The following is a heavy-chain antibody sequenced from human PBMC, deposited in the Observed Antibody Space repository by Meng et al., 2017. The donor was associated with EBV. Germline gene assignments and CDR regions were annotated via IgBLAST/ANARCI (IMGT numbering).Heavy chain of an antibody. CDR1: GFTFSGSA. CDR3: TRMSSPLDY. V-gene: IGHV3-73*02. CDR2: IRSKAKSYAT. D-gene: IGHD2-2*01. Sequence: ELQLVGLGGGLAQPGGSLKLSCAASGFTFSGSAMHWVRQASGKGLEWVGRIRSKAKSYATAYAASVKGRFTISRDDSKNTAYLQMNSLKTEDTAVYYCTRMSSPLDYWGQGTLVTVSS. J-gene: IGHJ4*02.